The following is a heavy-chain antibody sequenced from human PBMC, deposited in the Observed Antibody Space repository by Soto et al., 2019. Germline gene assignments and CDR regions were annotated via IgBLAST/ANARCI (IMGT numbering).Heavy chain of an antibody. CDR3: AKDGHYYDSSGYYYYYYGMDV. V-gene: IGHV3-23*01. CDR2: ISGSGGST. CDR1: GFTFSSYA. D-gene: IGHD3-22*01. Sequence: GGSLRLSCAASGFTFSSYAMSWVRQAPGKGLEWVSAISGSGGSTYYADSVKGRFTISRDNSKNMLYLQMNSLRAEDTAVYYCAKDGHYYDSSGYYYYYYGMDVWGQGTTVTVSS. J-gene: IGHJ6*02.